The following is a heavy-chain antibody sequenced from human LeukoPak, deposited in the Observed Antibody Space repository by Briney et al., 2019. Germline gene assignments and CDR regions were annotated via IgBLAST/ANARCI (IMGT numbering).Heavy chain of an antibody. CDR3: AKSGWELLKNAFDI. Sequence: GGSLRLSCAASGFIFSSYAIHWVRQAPGKGLGWVAVISDDGSNQYYADSVKGRFIISRDNSKNTLYLQMNSLRAEDTAVYYCAKSGWELLKNAFDIWGQGTMVTVSS. V-gene: IGHV3-30-3*02. CDR1: GFIFSSYA. J-gene: IGHJ3*02. CDR2: ISDDGSNQ. D-gene: IGHD1-26*01.